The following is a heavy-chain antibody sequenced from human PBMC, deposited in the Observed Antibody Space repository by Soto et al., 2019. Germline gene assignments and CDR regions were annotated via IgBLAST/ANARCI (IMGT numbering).Heavy chain of an antibody. Sequence: SETLSLTCAVSGGSISSSNWWSWVRQPPGKGLEWIGEIYHSGSTNYNPSLKSRVTISVDKAKNQFSLKLSSVTAADTAVYYCARAGGIFGVVTYDYYYYYGMDVWGQGTTVTVSS. CDR2: IYHSGST. CDR1: GGSISSSNW. V-gene: IGHV4-4*02. J-gene: IGHJ6*02. CDR3: ARAGGIFGVVTYDYYYYYGMDV. D-gene: IGHD3-3*01.